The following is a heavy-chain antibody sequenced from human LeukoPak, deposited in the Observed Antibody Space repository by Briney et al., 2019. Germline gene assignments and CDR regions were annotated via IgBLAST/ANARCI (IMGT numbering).Heavy chain of an antibody. CDR1: GFTFSSYA. Sequence: GSLRLSCAASGFTFSSYAMSWVRQAPGKGLEWVSAISGSGGSTYYADSVKGRFTISRDNSKNTLYLQMNSLRAEDTAVYYCASGACSSTSCYTREDFDYWGQGTLVTVSS. CDR3: ASGACSSTSCYTREDFDY. CDR2: ISGSGGST. V-gene: IGHV3-23*01. D-gene: IGHD2-2*02. J-gene: IGHJ4*02.